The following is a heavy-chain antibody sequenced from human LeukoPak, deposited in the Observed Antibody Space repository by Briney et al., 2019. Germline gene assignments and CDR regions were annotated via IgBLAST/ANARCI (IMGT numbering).Heavy chain of an antibody. Sequence: PSETLSLTCTVSGGSISGYYWSWIRQPPGKGLEWIGEINHSGSTNYNPSLKSRVTISVDTSKNQFSLKLSSVTAADTAVYYCARGDYYDSRRPFDYWGQGTLVTVSS. CDR3: ARGDYYDSRRPFDY. V-gene: IGHV4-34*01. CDR2: INHSGST. CDR1: GGSISGYY. D-gene: IGHD3-22*01. J-gene: IGHJ4*02.